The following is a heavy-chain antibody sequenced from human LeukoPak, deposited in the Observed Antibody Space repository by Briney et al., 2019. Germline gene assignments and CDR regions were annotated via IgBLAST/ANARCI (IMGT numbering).Heavy chain of an antibody. CDR2: INSDGSST. Sequence: GGSLRLSCAASGFTFSSYWMHWVRQAPGKGLVWVSRINSDGSSTSYADSVKGRFTISRDNAKNTLYLQMNSLRAEDTAVYYCAVTHPSSGWYSYWGQGTLVTFSS. V-gene: IGHV3-74*01. D-gene: IGHD6-19*01. CDR3: AVTHPSSGWYSY. CDR1: GFTFSSYW. J-gene: IGHJ4*02.